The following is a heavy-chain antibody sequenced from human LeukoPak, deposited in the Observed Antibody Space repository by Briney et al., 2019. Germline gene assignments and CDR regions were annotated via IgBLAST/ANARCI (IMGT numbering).Heavy chain of an antibody. J-gene: IGHJ4*02. CDR1: GGSISSYY. CDR2: IYTSGST. Sequence: PSETLSLTCTVSGGSISSYYWSWIRQPAGKGPEWIGRIYTSGSTNYNPSLKSRVTMSVDTSKNQFSLKLSSVTAADTAVYYCARDKDMYPLGSFDYWGQGTLVTVSS. CDR3: ARDKDMYPLGSFDY. V-gene: IGHV4-4*07. D-gene: IGHD2-2*01.